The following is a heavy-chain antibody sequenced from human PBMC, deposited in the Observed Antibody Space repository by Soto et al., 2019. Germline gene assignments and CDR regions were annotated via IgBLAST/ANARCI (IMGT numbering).Heavy chain of an antibody. CDR1: GYTFTSYG. Sequence: ASVKVSCKASGYTFTSYGISWVRRAPGQGLEWMGWISAYNGNTNYAQKLQGRVTMTTDTSTSTAYMELRSLRSDDTAVYYCANVAVAGTWFDPWGQGTLVTVSS. D-gene: IGHD6-19*01. CDR3: ANVAVAGTWFDP. J-gene: IGHJ5*02. CDR2: ISAYNGNT. V-gene: IGHV1-18*01.